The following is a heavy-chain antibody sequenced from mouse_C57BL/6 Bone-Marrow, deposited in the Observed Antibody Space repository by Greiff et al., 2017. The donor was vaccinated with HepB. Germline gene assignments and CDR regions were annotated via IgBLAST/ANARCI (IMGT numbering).Heavy chain of an antibody. Sequence: VQLVESGPGLVQPSQSLSITCTVSGFSLTSYGVHWVRQSPGKGLEWLGVIWRGGSTDYNAAFMSRLSITKDNSKSQVFFKMNSLQADDTAIYYCAKNWGYSNYGFAYWGQGTLVTVSA. D-gene: IGHD2-5*01. CDR1: GFSLTSYG. J-gene: IGHJ3*01. CDR2: IWRGGST. V-gene: IGHV2-5*01. CDR3: AKNWGYSNYGFAY.